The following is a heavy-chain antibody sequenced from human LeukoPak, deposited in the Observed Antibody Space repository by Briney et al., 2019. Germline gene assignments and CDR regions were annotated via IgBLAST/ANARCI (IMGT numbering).Heavy chain of an antibody. CDR2: IWYDGSNK. V-gene: IGHV3-33*01. J-gene: IGHJ6*02. Sequence: PGGSLRLSCAASGFTFSSYGMHWVRQAPGKGLEWVAVIWYDGSNKYYADSVKGRFTISRDNSKNTLYLQMNSLRAEDTAVYYCARALNSRPHYGMDVWGQGTTVTVSS. D-gene: IGHD6-6*01. CDR1: GFTFSSYG. CDR3: ARALNSRPHYGMDV.